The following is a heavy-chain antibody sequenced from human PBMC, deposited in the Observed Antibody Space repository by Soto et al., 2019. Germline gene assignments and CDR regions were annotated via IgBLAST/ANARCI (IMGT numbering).Heavy chain of an antibody. Sequence: QITLKESGPTLVKPTQTLTLTCTFSGFSLSTSGVGVGWIRQPPGKALEWLALIYWDDDKRYSPSLKSRLTITKDTSKNQVVLTVTNMDPVDTATYYCAHPRWDGDLYYFDYWGQGTLVTVSS. D-gene: IGHD4-17*01. CDR1: GFSLSTSGVG. V-gene: IGHV2-5*02. CDR3: AHPRWDGDLYYFDY. J-gene: IGHJ4*02. CDR2: IYWDDDK.